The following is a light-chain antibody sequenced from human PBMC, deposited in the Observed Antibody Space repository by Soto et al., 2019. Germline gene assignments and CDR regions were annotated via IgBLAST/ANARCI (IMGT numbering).Light chain of an antibody. CDR1: QSVSSY. Sequence: EIVLTQSPATVSLSPGDRATLSCRASQSVSSYFAWYQQKPGQPPMLLIYDTSNRATGIPARFSGSGSGTYFTLTISILQPEDFAFYYCQQRADCPLTFGQGTRVEIK. CDR3: QQRADCPLT. CDR2: DTS. V-gene: IGKV3-11*01. J-gene: IGKJ1*01.